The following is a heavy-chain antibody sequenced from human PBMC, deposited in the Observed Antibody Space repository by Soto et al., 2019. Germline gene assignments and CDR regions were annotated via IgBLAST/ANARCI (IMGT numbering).Heavy chain of an antibody. CDR2: VSPDGGAK. D-gene: IGHD2-15*01. Sequence: EVQLVESGGGLVQPGGSLRLSCTASGFTFSSYWMTWVRQTPGKGLEWVANVSPDGGAKDYVNSVKGRLTISIHNAKNSRYLQMDSLRVEDTAVYYCGTKVVIGGIAFVDNWGQGSLVIVSS. J-gene: IGHJ4*02. CDR1: GFTFSSYW. CDR3: GTKVVIGGIAFVDN. V-gene: IGHV3-7*01.